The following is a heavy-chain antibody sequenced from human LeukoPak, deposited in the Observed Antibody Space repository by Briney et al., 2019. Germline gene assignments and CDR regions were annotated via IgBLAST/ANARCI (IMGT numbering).Heavy chain of an antibody. Sequence: GSLRLSCAASGFTFSSYAMHWVRQAPGKGLEWVAVISYDGSNKYYADSVKGRFTISRDNSKNTLYLQMNSLRAEDTAVYYCAREGDSSGSDYWGQGTLVTVSS. CDR1: GFTFSSYA. J-gene: IGHJ4*02. D-gene: IGHD3-22*01. CDR2: ISYDGSNK. CDR3: AREGDSSGSDY. V-gene: IGHV3-30-3*01.